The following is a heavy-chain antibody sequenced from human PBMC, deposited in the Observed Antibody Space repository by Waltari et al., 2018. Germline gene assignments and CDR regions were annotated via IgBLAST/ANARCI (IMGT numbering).Heavy chain of an antibody. D-gene: IGHD2-2*03. V-gene: IGHV4-38-2*01. CDR3: TRQVLGYCTSAACRRLES. CDR1: GYAINSGFY. CDR2: IYHDGTT. J-gene: IGHJ4*02. Sequence: QLQLQESGPGLVKSSETLSLTCDVSGYAINSGFYWGWIRRPPGRGLEWVATIYHDGTTFYNPSLTGRVTTSMDTSKNQFSLKMKSVTAADTAVYYCTRQVLGYCTSAACRRLESWGQGTLVTVSS.